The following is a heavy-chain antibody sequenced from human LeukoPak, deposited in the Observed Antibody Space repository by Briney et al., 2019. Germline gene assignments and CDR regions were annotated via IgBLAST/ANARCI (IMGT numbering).Heavy chain of an antibody. J-gene: IGHJ4*02. CDR2: IYWDDDR. Sequence: SGPTLVNPTQTLTLTCTFSGFSLNTRGVGVGWIRQPPGRALEWLALIYWDDDRRYSPSLKSRLTITKDTSKNQVVLTMTNMDPVDTVTYFCAHRKNYYDSSVFDNWGQGTLVTVPS. CDR3: AHRKNYYDSSVFDN. CDR1: GFSLNTRGVG. D-gene: IGHD3-22*01. V-gene: IGHV2-5*02.